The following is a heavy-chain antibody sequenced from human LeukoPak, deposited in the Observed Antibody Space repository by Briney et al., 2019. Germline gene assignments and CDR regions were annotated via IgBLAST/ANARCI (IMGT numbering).Heavy chain of an antibody. CDR3: AKIGGISSGWSLEYQYYGMDV. CDR2: IYYTGST. D-gene: IGHD6-19*01. V-gene: IGHV4-31*03. CDR1: RGSIKSGAYY. J-gene: IGHJ6*02. Sequence: NPSETLSLTCTVSRGSIKSGAYYWTWIRQHPGKGLEWIGYIYYTGSTYYNPSLKSRVTMSVDTSKSQFSLKLSSVTAADTAVYYCAKIGGISSGWSLEYQYYGMDVWGQGTTVTVSS.